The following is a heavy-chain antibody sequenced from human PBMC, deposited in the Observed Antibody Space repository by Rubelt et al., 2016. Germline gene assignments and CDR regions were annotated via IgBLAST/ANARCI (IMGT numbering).Heavy chain of an antibody. D-gene: IGHD2-2*01. CDR3: ATGIVVVPAHVPSRDY. CDR1: GYTLTELS. J-gene: IGHJ4*02. CDR2: FDPDDGET. V-gene: IGHV1-24*01. Sequence: QVQLVQSGAEVKKPGASVKVSCKVSGYTLTELSMHWVRQAPGKGLEWMGGFDPDDGETIYAQKFKARVTMTEDTSTDTAYMELSSLRSEDTAVYYCATGIVVVPAHVPSRDYWGQGTLVTVSS.